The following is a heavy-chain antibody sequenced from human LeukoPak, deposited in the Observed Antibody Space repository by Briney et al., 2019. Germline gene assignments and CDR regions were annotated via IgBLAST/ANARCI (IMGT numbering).Heavy chain of an antibody. CDR2: INNDGRST. D-gene: IGHD6-19*01. CDR1: GFTFSFYW. J-gene: IGHJ4*02. V-gene: IGHV3-74*01. CDR3: AKDGFSSGWSYYFDY. Sequence: GGPLRLSCAASGFTFSFYWMHWVRQAPGKGLVWVSRINNDGRSTSYAGSVKGRFTISRDNAKNTLYLQMNSLRAEDTAVYYCAKDGFSSGWSYYFDYWGQGTLVTVSS.